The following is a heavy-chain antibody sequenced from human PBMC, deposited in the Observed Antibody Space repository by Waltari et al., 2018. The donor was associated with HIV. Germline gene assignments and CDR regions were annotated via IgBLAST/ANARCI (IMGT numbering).Heavy chain of an antibody. D-gene: IGHD3-22*01. Sequence: QLQLQESGPGLVKPSETLSLTCTVSGGSISSSSYYWGWIRQPPGKGLEWSGSIYYSGSTSYNPSLKSRVTISVDTSKNQFSLKLSSVTAADTAVYYCARHLDYYDSSGYYYENYFDYWGQGTLVTVSS. CDR2: IYYSGST. J-gene: IGHJ4*02. CDR3: ARHLDYYDSSGYYYENYFDY. V-gene: IGHV4-39*01. CDR1: GGSISSSSYY.